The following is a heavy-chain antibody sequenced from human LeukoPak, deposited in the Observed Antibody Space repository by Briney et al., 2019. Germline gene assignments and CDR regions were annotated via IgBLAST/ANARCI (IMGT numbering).Heavy chain of an antibody. CDR1: GGTFSNYA. V-gene: IGHV1-69*13. D-gene: IGHD3-22*01. CDR2: IIPIFGTT. Sequence: SVKVSCKASGGTFSNYAINWVRQAPGQGLEWMGGIIPIFGTTNYAQKFQGRVTITADESTSTAYMELSSLRSEDTAVYFCARGLQEYYYDSSGSFFGSSGYWGQGTLVTVSS. J-gene: IGHJ4*02. CDR3: ARGLQEYYYDSSGSFFGSSGY.